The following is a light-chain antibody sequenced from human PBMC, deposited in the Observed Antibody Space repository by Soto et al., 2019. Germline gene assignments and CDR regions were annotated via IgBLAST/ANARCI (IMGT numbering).Light chain of an antibody. CDR3: QQHISWPLT. CDR2: DAS. V-gene: IGKV3-11*01. CDR1: QSVTNS. Sequence: ETVLTQTTATLSLSPGERATLSCRASQSVTNSLAWYQQKPGQAPRLLVYDASNRATGIPPRFSGSGSGTDFTLTISNLEPEDFAVYYCQQHISWPLTFGGGTKVDIK. J-gene: IGKJ4*01.